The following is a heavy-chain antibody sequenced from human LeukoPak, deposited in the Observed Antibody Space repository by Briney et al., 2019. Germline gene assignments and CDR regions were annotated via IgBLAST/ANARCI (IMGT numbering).Heavy chain of an antibody. J-gene: IGHJ4*02. CDR3: VRGGVDY. V-gene: IGHV3-30-3*01. Sequence: SGGSLRLSCAASGFTFSSYAMHWVRQAPGKGLEWVAVISYDGSNKYYADSVKGRFTISRDNAKNTLYLQMNSLRAEDTAVYYCVRGGVDYWGQGTLVTVSS. CDR1: GFTFSSYA. CDR2: ISYDGSNK. D-gene: IGHD3-16*01.